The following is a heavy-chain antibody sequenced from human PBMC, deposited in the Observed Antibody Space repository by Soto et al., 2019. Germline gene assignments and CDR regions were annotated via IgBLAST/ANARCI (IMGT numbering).Heavy chain of an antibody. CDR2: IWHDGRNK. J-gene: IGHJ4*02. Sequence: QVQLVESGGGVVQPGRSLRLSCAASGFTFSSFGMHWVRQAPGKGLEWVAVIWHDGRNKYYADFVKGRFTISRDNSKSTLYLQMNSLRAEDTAVYYCASRSPALDYWGQGTLVTVSS. V-gene: IGHV3-33*01. CDR1: GFTFSSFG. CDR3: ASRSPALDY. D-gene: IGHD2-2*01.